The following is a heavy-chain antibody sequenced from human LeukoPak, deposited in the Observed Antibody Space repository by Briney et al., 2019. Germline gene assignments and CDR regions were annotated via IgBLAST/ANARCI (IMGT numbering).Heavy chain of an antibody. V-gene: IGHV3-23*01. CDR3: AKLRYFDWLLNYNWFDP. Sequence: PGGSLRLSCAASGFTFSSYGMSWVRQAPGKGLERVSAISGSGGSTYYADSVKGRFTISRDNSKNTLYLQMNSLRAEDTAVYYCAKLRYFDWLLNYNWFDPWGQGTLVTVSS. CDR2: ISGSGGST. CDR1: GFTFSSYG. D-gene: IGHD3-9*01. J-gene: IGHJ5*02.